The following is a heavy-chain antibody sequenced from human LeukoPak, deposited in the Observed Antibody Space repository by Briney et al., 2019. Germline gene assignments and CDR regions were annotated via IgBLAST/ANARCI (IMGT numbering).Heavy chain of an antibody. Sequence: PSETLSLTCTVSGGSISSYYWSWIRQPPGKGLEWIGYIYYSGSTNYNPSLKSRVTISVDTSKNQFSLKLSSVTAADTAVYYCARHVGSSGWYYYFDYWGQGTLVTVSS. D-gene: IGHD6-19*01. CDR3: ARHVGSSGWYYYFDY. CDR2: IYYSGST. V-gene: IGHV4-59*08. CDR1: GGSISSYY. J-gene: IGHJ4*02.